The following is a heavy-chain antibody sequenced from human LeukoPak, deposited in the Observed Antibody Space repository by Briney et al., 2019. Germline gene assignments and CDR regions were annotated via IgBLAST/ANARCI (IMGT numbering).Heavy chain of an antibody. Sequence: GGSLRLSCAASGFTFSDYYMSWIRQAPGKGREWVSYISSSGSTIYYADSVKGRFTISRDNAKNSLYLQMNSLRAEDTAVYYWPRDPPYYDYSSVYLDYLCQGTLGTGSS. J-gene: IGHJ4*02. CDR1: GFTFSDYY. CDR2: ISSSGSTI. V-gene: IGHV3-11*01. D-gene: IGHD3-22*01. CDR3: PRDPPYYDYSSVYLDY.